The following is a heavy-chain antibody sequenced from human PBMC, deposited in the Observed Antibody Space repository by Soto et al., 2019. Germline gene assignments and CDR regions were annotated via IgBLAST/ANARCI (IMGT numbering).Heavy chain of an antibody. Sequence: ASVKVSCKASGYTFTSYYMHWVRQAPGQGLEWMGIINPSGGSTSYAQKFQGRVTMTRDTSTSTVYMELSSLRSEDTAVYYCARSGSSWTQYYYYYYGMDVWGQGTTVTVSS. CDR2: INPSGGST. V-gene: IGHV1-46*01. D-gene: IGHD6-13*01. CDR3: ARSGSSWTQYYYYYYGMDV. J-gene: IGHJ6*02. CDR1: GYTFTSYY.